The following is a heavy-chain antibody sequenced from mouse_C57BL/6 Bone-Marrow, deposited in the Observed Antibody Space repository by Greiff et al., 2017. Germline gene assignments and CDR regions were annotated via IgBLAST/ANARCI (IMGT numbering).Heavy chain of an antibody. CDR3: ERDSGNPWYFDV. CDR1: GYTFTDYN. D-gene: IGHD1-3*01. J-gene: IGHJ1*03. Sequence: EVQVVESGPELVKPGASVKIPCKASGYTFTDYNMDWVKQSHGKSLEWIGDINPNNGGTIYNQKFKGKATLTVDKSSSTAYMGLRSLTSADTADYYCERDSGNPWYFDVWGTGTTVTVSS. CDR2: INPNNGGT. V-gene: IGHV1-18*01.